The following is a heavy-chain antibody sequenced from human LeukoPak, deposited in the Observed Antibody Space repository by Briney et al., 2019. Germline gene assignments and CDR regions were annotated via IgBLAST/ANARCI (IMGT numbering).Heavy chain of an antibody. CDR3: ARSVSPLYYYYYGMDV. J-gene: IGHJ6*02. V-gene: IGHV1-69*13. CDR1: GGTFSSYA. CDR2: IIPIFGTA. Sequence: SVKASCKASGGTFSSYAISWVRQAPGQGLEWMGGIIPIFGTANYAQKFQGRVTITADESTSTAYVELSSLRSEDTAVYYCARSVSPLYYYYYGMDVWGQGTTVTVSS. D-gene: IGHD4-17*01.